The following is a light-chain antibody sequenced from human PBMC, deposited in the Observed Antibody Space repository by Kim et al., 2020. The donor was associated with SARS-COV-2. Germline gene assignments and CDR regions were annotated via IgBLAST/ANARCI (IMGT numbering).Light chain of an antibody. CDR2: GAS. V-gene: IGKV3-15*01. CDR3: QQYNNWPWT. J-gene: IGKJ1*01. Sequence: VSPGERAPRSCRASQIVSSNLAWYQQTPGRAPRLLIYGASTRATGIPARFSGSGSGTEFTLTISSLQSEGFAVYYCQQYNNWPWTFGQGTKVDIK. CDR1: QIVSSN.